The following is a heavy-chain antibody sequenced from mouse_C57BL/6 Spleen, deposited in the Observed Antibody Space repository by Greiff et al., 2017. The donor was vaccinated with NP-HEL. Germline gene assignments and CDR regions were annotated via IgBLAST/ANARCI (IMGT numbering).Heavy chain of an antibody. J-gene: IGHJ3*01. D-gene: IGHD2-2*01. CDR2: IYPGDGDT. Sequence: QVQLKESGPELVKPGASVKISCKASGYAFSSSWMNWVKQRPGKGLEWIGRIYPGDGDTNYNGKFKGKATLTADKSSSTAYMQLSSLTSEDSAVYFCEKIYYGYDREFAYWGQGTLVTVSA. V-gene: IGHV1-82*01. CDR3: EKIYYGYDREFAY. CDR1: GYAFSSSW.